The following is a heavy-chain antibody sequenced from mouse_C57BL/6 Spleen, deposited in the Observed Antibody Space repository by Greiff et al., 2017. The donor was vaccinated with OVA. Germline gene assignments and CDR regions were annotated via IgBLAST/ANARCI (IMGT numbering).Heavy chain of an antibody. Sequence: QVQLKQSGAELVKPGASVKMSCKASGYTFTSYWITWVKQRPGQGLEWIGDIYPGSGSTNYNEKFKSKATLTVDTSSSTAYMQLSSLTSEDSAVYYCARTDSNYPYWYFDVWGTGTTVTVSS. J-gene: IGHJ1*03. D-gene: IGHD2-5*01. CDR1: GYTFTSYW. V-gene: IGHV1-55*01. CDR2: IYPGSGST. CDR3: ARTDSNYPYWYFDV.